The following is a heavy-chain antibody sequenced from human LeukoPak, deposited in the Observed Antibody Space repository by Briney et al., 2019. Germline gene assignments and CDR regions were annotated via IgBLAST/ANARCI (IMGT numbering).Heavy chain of an antibody. CDR3: ASSKQWLVGRPFDI. Sequence: PSETLSLTCAVYGGSFSGYYWSWIRQPPGKGWEGIGEIYHSGSTNYNPSLKSRVTISVDKSKNQFSLKLSSVTAADTAVYYCASSKQWLVGRPFDIWGQGTMVTVSS. CDR1: GGSFSGYY. J-gene: IGHJ3*02. D-gene: IGHD6-19*01. CDR2: IYHSGST. V-gene: IGHV4-34*01.